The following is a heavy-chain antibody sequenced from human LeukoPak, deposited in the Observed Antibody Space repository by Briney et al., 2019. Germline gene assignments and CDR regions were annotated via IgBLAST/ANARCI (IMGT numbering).Heavy chain of an antibody. V-gene: IGHV1-18*01. CDR2: ISAYNGNT. CDR3: ARGSPPRRNYDSRGYYSYYFDY. J-gene: IGHJ4*02. CDR1: GYTFISYG. Sequence: AASVKVSCKASGYTFISYGISWVRQAPGQGLERMGWISAYNGNTHYARKLQGRVTMTTDTSTSTVYMELRSLRSDDTAVYYCARGSPPRRNYDSRGYYSYYFDYWGQGTLVTVSS. D-gene: IGHD3-22*01.